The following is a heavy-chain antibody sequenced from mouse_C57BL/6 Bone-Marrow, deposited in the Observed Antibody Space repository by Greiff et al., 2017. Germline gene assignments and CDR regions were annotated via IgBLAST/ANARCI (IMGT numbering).Heavy chain of an antibody. D-gene: IGHD2-5*01. V-gene: IGHV1-50*01. CDR2: LDPSDSYT. CDR1: GYTFTSYW. J-gene: IGHJ4*01. Sequence: QVQLQQPGAELVKPGASVKLSCKASGYTFTSYWMQWVQQRPGQGLEWIGELDPSDSYTNSNQKFKGKATLTVDTSSSTAYMQLSSLTSEDSAVYYCARSYSNSYYYAMDYWGQGTSVTVSS. CDR3: ARSYSNSYYYAMDY.